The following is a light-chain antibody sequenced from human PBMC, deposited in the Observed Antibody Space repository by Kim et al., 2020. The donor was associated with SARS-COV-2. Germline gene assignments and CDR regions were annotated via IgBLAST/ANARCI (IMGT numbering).Light chain of an antibody. CDR1: QSVGTN. CDR3: QQYDDWPPWT. Sequence: SPGERATPPCRASQSVGTNVAWYQQKPGQAPQLLIYGASTRAAGIPARFSGSGSGTEFTLTISSLQSEDLAVYSCQQYDDWPPWTFGQGTKVDIK. CDR2: GAS. V-gene: IGKV3-15*01. J-gene: IGKJ1*01.